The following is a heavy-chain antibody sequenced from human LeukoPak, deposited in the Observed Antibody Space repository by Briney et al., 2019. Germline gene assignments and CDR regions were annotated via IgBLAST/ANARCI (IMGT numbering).Heavy chain of an antibody. V-gene: IGHV3-15*01. CDR1: GFTFSNAW. D-gene: IGHD3-22*01. CDR2: IKSKTDGGTT. Sequence: PGGSLRLSCAASGFTFSNAWMSWVRQAPGKGLEWVGRIKSKTDGGTTDYAAPVKGRSTISRDDSKNTLYLQMNSLKTEDTAVYYCTTDPLYYYDSSGYYLDSWGQGTLVTVSS. J-gene: IGHJ5*01. CDR3: TTDPLYYYDSSGYYLDS.